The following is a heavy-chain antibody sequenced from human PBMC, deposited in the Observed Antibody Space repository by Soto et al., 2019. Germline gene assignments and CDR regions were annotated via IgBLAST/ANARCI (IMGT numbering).Heavy chain of an antibody. CDR1: GGTFSSYA. V-gene: IGHV1-69*13. D-gene: IGHD3-3*01. CDR2: IIPIFGTA. Sequence: SVKVSCKASGGTFSSYAISWVRQAPGQGLEWMGGIIPIFGTANYAQKFQGRVTITADESTSTAYMELSSLRSEDTAVYYCARERNYDFWSGYYFPYYFDYWGQGTLVTVSS. J-gene: IGHJ4*02. CDR3: ARERNYDFWSGYYFPYYFDY.